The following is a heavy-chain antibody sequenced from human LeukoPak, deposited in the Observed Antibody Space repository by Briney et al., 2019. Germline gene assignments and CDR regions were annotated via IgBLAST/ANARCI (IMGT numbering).Heavy chain of an antibody. Sequence: PSETLSLTCAVYGGSFSGYYWSSIRQPPGKGLEWIGEINHSGSTNYNPSLKSRVTISVDTSNNQFSLKLSSVTAADTAVYYCARGNSGYDPSRMDVWGQGTTVTVSS. CDR1: GGSFSGYY. V-gene: IGHV4-34*01. CDR3: ARGNSGYDPSRMDV. D-gene: IGHD5-12*01. J-gene: IGHJ6*02. CDR2: INHSGST.